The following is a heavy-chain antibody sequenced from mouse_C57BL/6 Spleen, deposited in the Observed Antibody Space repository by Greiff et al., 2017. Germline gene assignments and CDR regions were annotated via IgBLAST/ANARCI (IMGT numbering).Heavy chain of an antibody. CDR1: GYTFTDYY. D-gene: IGHD1-1*01. CDR3: ARTPYGSSPYWYCDV. V-gene: IGHV1-77*01. CDR2: IGPGSGST. J-gene: IGHJ1*03. Sequence: VQGVESGAELVKPGASVKISCKASGYTFTDYYINWVKQRPGQGLEWIGKIGPGSGSTYYNEKFKGKATLTADQSSSTAYMQLLSLTSEDSAVYFCARTPYGSSPYWYCDVWGTGTTVTVSA.